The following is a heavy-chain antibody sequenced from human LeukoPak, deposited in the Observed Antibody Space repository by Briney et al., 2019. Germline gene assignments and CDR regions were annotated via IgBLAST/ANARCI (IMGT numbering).Heavy chain of an antibody. J-gene: IGHJ4*02. V-gene: IGHV3-23*01. CDR2: ISGSGGST. CDR1: GFTFSSHA. D-gene: IGHD6-13*01. CDR3: ASWYDVTLDY. Sequence: GGSLRLSCAASGFTFSSHAMSRVRQAPGKGLEWVSSISGSGGSTYYVDSVKGRVTISRDNSKSTLFLQMNSLRAEDTAVYYCASWYDVTLDYWGQGTLVTVSS.